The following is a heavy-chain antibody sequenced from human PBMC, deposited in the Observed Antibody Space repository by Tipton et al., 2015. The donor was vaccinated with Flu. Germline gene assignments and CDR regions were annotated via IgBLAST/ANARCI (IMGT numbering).Heavy chain of an antibody. D-gene: IGHD3/OR15-3a*01. Sequence: QLVQSGPEVKKPGASVRISCTASGYTFTNYNMHWVRQAPGQGPEWMGIIYPSGGGTTYAQRFKGRVTLTRDKSTNTVYMELSSLRSVTAADTAVYYCARQPSYETFGLFLPGWFDPWGQGTLVTVSS. V-gene: IGHV1-46*01. CDR1: GYTFTNYN. J-gene: IGHJ5*02. CDR2: IYPSGGGT. CDR3: ARQPSYETFGLFLPGWFDP.